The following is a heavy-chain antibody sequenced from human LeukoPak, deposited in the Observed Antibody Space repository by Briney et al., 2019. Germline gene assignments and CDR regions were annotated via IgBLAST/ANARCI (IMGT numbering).Heavy chain of an antibody. D-gene: IGHD6-19*01. V-gene: IGHV3-7*03. CDR3: ARHKEGPKYSSGWNFWFDP. Sequence: GGSLRLSCAASGFTFSSYWMSWVRQAPGKGLEWVANIKQDGSEKYYVDSVKGRFTISRDNAKNSLYLQMNSLRAEDTAVYYCARHKEGPKYSSGWNFWFDPWGQGTLVTVSS. J-gene: IGHJ5*02. CDR1: GFTFSSYW. CDR2: IKQDGSEK.